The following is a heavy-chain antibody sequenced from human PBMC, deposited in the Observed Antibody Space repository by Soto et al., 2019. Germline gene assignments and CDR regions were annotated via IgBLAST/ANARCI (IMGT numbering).Heavy chain of an antibody. CDR3: ARDPCSSTSCYPSYYFDY. CDR2: IIPILGIA. CDR1: GGTFSSYT. V-gene: IGHV1-69*04. J-gene: IGHJ4*02. Sequence: GASVKVSCKASGGTFSSYTISWVRQAPGQGLEWMGRIIPILGIANYAQKFQGRVTITADKSTSTAYMELSSLRSEDTAVYYCARDPCSSTSCYPSYYFDYWGQGTLVTVSS. D-gene: IGHD2-2*01.